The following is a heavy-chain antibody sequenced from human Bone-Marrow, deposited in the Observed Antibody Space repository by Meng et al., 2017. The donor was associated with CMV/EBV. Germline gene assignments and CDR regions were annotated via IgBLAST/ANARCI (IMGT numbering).Heavy chain of an antibody. V-gene: IGHV3-49*04. Sequence: GGSLRLSCLVSGYTFGDCALGWVRQAPGKGLEWIGFIRSKTCGGTTEYAASVRGRFTVSRDDSKSMAYLQMNSLRVEDTAIYYCTGWGTKWDIGYWGQGTLVTVSS. J-gene: IGHJ4*02. CDR2: IRSKTCGGTT. CDR3: TGWGTKWDIGY. CDR1: GYTFGDCA. D-gene: IGHD1-26*01.